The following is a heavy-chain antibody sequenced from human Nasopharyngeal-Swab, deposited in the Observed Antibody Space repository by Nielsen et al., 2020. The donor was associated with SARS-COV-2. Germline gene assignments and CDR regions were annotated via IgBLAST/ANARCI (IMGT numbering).Heavy chain of an antibody. J-gene: IGHJ4*02. D-gene: IGHD2-15*01. V-gene: IGHV4-59*01. CDR1: GGSISSYY. Sequence: SETLSLTCTVSGGSISSYYWSWIRQPPGKGLEWIGYIYYSGSTNYNPSLKSRVTISVDTSKNQFSLKLNSVTAADTAVYYCARVDCSGGSCALPGWGQGTLVTVSS. CDR3: ARVDCSGGSCALPG. CDR2: IYYSGST.